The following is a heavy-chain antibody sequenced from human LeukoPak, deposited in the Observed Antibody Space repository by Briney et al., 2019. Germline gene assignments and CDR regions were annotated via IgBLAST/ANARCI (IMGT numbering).Heavy chain of an antibody. Sequence: GGSLRLSCAASGFTFSSYEMDWVRQAPGKGLEWVSYISIDGKTIHYADSVKGRFTISRDNAKNTLYLQMNSLRAEDTAVYYCARRHPNSGSNDYWGQGTLVTVSS. CDR2: ISIDGKTI. D-gene: IGHD1-26*01. V-gene: IGHV3-48*03. CDR3: ARRHPNSGSNDY. J-gene: IGHJ4*02. CDR1: GFTFSSYE.